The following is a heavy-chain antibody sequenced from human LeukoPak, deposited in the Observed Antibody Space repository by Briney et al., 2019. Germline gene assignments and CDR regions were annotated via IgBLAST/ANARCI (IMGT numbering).Heavy chain of an antibody. CDR1: GFTFSNYA. V-gene: IGHV3-23*01. J-gene: IGHJ4*02. CDR2: ISVSGGIT. Sequence: GGSLRLSCAASGFTFSNYAMSWVRQAPGRGLEWVSAISVSGGITYYADSVKGRFTISRDNSENTLYLQMNSLRAEDTAVYYCAKRGITVTSGVAYYFDYWGQGTLVTVSS. CDR3: AKRGITVTSGVAYYFDY. D-gene: IGHD4-17*01.